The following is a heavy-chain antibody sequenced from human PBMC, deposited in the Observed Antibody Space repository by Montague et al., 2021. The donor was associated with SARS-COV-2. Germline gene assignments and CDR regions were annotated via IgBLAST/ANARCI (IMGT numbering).Heavy chain of an antibody. CDR1: GGSISSSSYY. CDR3: ARQENSSGWFKPDAFDI. D-gene: IGHD6-19*01. J-gene: IGHJ3*02. Sequence: SETLSLTCTVSGGSISSSSYYWGWIRQPQGKGLEWIMSIYYSGSTYYNPSLKSRVTISIDTSKNQFSLKLSSVTAADTALYYCARQENSSGWFKPDAFDIWGQGTMVTVSS. V-gene: IGHV4-39*01. CDR2: IYYSGST.